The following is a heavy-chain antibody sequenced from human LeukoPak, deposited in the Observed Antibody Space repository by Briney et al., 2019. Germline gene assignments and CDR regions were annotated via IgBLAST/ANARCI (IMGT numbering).Heavy chain of an antibody. D-gene: IGHD3-9*01. J-gene: IGHJ4*02. CDR2: ISYDGSNK. Sequence: GGSLRLSCAASGFTLSSYGMHWVGQAPGKGLEGVGVISYDGSNKYYADCVKGRFTISRDNSKNTLYLQMNSLRAEDTAVYYCAKGGLHFDWLLYFDYWGQGTLVSVSS. CDR3: AKGGLHFDWLLYFDY. CDR1: GFTLSSYG. V-gene: IGHV3-30*18.